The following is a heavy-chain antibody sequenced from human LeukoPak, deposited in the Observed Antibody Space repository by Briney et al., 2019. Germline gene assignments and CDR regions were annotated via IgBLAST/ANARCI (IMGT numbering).Heavy chain of an antibody. Sequence: SETLSLTCAVYGGSFSGYYWSWIRQPPGKGLEWIGEINHSGSTNYNPSLKSRVTISVDTSKNQFSLRLSSVTAADTAVYYCARNSGWYGVSWGQGTLVTVSS. CDR2: INHSGST. J-gene: IGHJ4*02. D-gene: IGHD6-19*01. CDR3: ARNSGWYGVS. V-gene: IGHV4-34*01. CDR1: GGSFSGYY.